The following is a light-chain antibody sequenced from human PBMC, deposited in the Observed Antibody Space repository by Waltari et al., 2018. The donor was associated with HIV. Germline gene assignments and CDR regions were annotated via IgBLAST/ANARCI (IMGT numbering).Light chain of an antibody. CDR1: NIGRQN. V-gene: IGLV3-9*01. CDR3: QVWDSRTVV. Sequence: YDLSQPLSVSVDLGQTARITCGGDNIGRQNVHWYQQKPGQAPVLVSYRSRNRPSGITDRISASKAGSMVTLIISRVQIEDEADYFCQVWDSRTVVFGGGTTLTVL. J-gene: IGLJ2*01. CDR2: RSR.